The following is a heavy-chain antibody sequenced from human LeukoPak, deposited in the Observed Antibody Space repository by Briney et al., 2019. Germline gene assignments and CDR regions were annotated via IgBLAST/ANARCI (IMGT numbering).Heavy chain of an antibody. CDR1: GGSISSYY. V-gene: IGHV4-59*01. Sequence: SETLSLTCTVSGGSISSYYWSWIRQPPGKGQEWIGYIYYSGSTNYNPSLKSRVTISVDTSKNQFSLKLSSVTAADTAVYYCARETYSSSWYGGYNWFDPWGQGTLVTVSS. CDR3: ARETYSSSWYGGYNWFDP. D-gene: IGHD6-13*01. CDR2: IYYSGST. J-gene: IGHJ5*02.